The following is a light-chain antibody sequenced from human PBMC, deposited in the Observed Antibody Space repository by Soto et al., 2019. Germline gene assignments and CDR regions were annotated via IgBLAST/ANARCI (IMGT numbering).Light chain of an antibody. CDR1: QSIANY. CDR2: SMS. J-gene: IGKJ1*01. Sequence: DIQMTQSPSSLSASVGDRVTISCRASQSIANYLYWYQQQPGKAPKLLIYSMSTLETEVPSRFSGSGSGTDFTLTINSLQPEDCGTYYCQQSYSFPRTFGQGTKVDIK. V-gene: IGKV1-39*01. CDR3: QQSYSFPRT.